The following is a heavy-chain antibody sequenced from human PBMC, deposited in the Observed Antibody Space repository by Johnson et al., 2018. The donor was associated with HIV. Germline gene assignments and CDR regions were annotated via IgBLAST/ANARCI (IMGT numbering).Heavy chain of an antibody. D-gene: IGHD6-13*01. Sequence: QVQLVESGGGVVQPGRFLRLSCAASGFTSSSYGMHWVRQAPGKGLEWVGRIKSKTDGGTTDYADSVKGRFTISRDNSKNTLYLQMNSLRAEDTAVYYCARDFKDSSSWYGAFDIWGQGTMVTVSS. J-gene: IGHJ3*02. CDR3: ARDFKDSSSWYGAFDI. CDR2: IKSKTDGGTT. CDR1: GFTSSSYG. V-gene: IGHV3-30*19.